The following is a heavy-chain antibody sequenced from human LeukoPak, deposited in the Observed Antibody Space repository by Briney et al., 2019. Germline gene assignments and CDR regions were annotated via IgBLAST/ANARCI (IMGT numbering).Heavy chain of an antibody. Sequence: GGSLRLSCSASGFTFSSYAMHWVRQAPGKGLEYVSAISSNGGSTYYADSVKGRFTISRDNSKNTLYLQMNSLRAEDTAVYYCARDSRFGELLYAFDIWGQGTMVTVSS. CDR1: GFTFSSYA. J-gene: IGHJ3*02. D-gene: IGHD3-10*01. CDR2: ISSNGGST. CDR3: ARDSRFGELLYAFDI. V-gene: IGHV3-64*04.